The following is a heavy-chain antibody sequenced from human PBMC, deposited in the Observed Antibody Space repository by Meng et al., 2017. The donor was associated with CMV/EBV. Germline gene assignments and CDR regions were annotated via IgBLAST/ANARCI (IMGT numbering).Heavy chain of an antibody. D-gene: IGHD1-7*01. CDR2: FYQSGTT. CDR1: GYSISSGYY. Sequence: SETLSLTCTVSGYSISSGYYWGWIRQPPGRGLEWIGTFYQSGTTYYNPSLKSRVTMSADTSKNQFSLNLSSVTAADTDVYYCVRAGGSSRELFYYYGMDVWGQGTTVTVSS. J-gene: IGHJ6*02. CDR3: VRAGGSSRELFYYYGMDV. V-gene: IGHV4-38-2*02.